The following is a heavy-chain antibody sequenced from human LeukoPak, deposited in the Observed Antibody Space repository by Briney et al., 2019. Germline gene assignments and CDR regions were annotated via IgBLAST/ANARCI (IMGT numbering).Heavy chain of an antibody. D-gene: IGHD3-10*01. J-gene: IGHJ5*02. CDR1: GGSFRGYY. CDR3: ARRPLLWFGESLDWFDP. V-gene: IGHV4-34*01. Sequence: SETLSLTCAVYGGSFRGYYWSWIRQPPGKGLEWIGEINHSGSTNYNPSLKSRVTISVDTSKNQFSLKLSSVTAADTAVYYCARRPLLWFGESLDWFDPWGQGTLVTVSS. CDR2: INHSGST.